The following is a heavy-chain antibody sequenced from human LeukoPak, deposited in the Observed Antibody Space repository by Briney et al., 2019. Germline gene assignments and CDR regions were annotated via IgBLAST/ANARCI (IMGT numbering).Heavy chain of an antibody. CDR2: IYPGDSDT. CDR1: GYSFTSYW. V-gene: IGHV5-51*01. CDR3: ARRSSSSPPDYYYGMDV. J-gene: IGHJ6*02. D-gene: IGHD6-6*01. Sequence: HGESLKISCQGSGYSFTSYWIGWVRQMPGKGLEWMGIIYPGDSDTRYSPSFQGQVTISADKSISTAYLQWSSLKASDTAMYYCARRSSSSPPDYYYGMDVWGQGTTVTVSS.